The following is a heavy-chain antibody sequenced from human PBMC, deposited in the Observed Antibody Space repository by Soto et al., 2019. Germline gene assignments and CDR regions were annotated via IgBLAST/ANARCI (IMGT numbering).Heavy chain of an antibody. D-gene: IGHD1-20*01. CDR3: ARSIRGPRRFNGMDV. V-gene: IGHV2-70*13. CDR2: IERDDDDK. CDR1: GFSLTSPGMC. J-gene: IGHJ6*02. Sequence: SGPTLVNPTETLTLTCTFSGFSLTSPGMCVSWIRQPPGKALEWLALIERDDDDKYYSTSLKTRLTISKDTRKNQVVLTMANMDPADTGTYYCARSIRGPRRFNGMDVWGQGTTVTVSS.